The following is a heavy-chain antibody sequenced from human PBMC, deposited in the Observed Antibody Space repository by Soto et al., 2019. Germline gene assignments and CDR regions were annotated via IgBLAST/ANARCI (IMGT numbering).Heavy chain of an antibody. CDR2: ISYDGSNK. J-gene: IGHJ6*02. Sequence: QVQLVESGGGVVQPGRSLRLSCAASGFTFSSYGMHWVRQAPGKGLEWVAVISYDGSNKYYADSVKGRFTISRDNSKNAXYXRMNSLRAEDTAVYYCAKDGRLLWFGELPYYYGMDVWGQGTTVTVSS. CDR3: AKDGRLLWFGELPYYYGMDV. V-gene: IGHV3-30*18. D-gene: IGHD3-10*01. CDR1: GFTFSSYG.